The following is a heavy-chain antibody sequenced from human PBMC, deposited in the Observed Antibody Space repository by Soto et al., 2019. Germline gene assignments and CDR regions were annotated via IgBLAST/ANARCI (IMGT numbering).Heavy chain of an antibody. CDR3: ARGHTDSDILTGYFDY. J-gene: IGHJ4*02. CDR1: GGTFSSYA. V-gene: IGHV1-69*01. D-gene: IGHD3-9*01. CDR2: IIPIFGTE. Sequence: QVQLVQSGAEVKKPGSSVKVSCKASGGTFSSYAISWVRQAPGQGLEWMGGIIPIFGTENYAQKFQGRVTITADESTRTAYMELSSLRSEDTAVYYCARGHTDSDILTGYFDYWGQGTLVTVSS.